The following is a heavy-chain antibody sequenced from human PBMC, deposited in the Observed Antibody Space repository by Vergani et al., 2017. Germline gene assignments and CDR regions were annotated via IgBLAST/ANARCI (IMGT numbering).Heavy chain of an antibody. Sequence: QVLLVQSGAEVKKPGASVKLSCKAFGYPFTGYYIHWVRQAPGHGLDLMVCINPNSGDTNYPQRFQGRVTLTSDTSLSTAYMELRSLRSDDTAVYCCGRGDYADYEIPSSWGQGTLVTVSS. CDR2: INPNSGDT. D-gene: IGHD4-17*01. CDR1: GYPFTGYY. J-gene: IGHJ4*02. V-gene: IGHV1-2*02. CDR3: GRGDYADYEIPSS.